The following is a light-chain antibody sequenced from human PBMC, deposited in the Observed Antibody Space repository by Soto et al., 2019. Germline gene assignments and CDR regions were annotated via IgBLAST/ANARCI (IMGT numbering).Light chain of an antibody. CDR2: DVS. CDR3: QQRTDWPPVYT. Sequence: TQSPSSLSASVGDRVTITCRASQGISNYLAWYQQKPGQPPRLLIYDVSNRAAGIPARFSGSGSGTDFTLTISSLEPEDFAVYYCQQRTDWPPVYTFGQGTKLEIK. CDR1: QGISNY. V-gene: IGKV3-11*01. J-gene: IGKJ2*01.